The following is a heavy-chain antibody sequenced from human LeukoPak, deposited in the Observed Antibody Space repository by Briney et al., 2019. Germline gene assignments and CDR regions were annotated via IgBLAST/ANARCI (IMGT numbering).Heavy chain of an antibody. Sequence: SETLSLTCTVSGGSISSGDYYWSWIRQPPGKGLEWIGYIYYSGSTYYNPSLKSRVTISVDTSKNQFSLKLSSVTAADTAVYYCARELRGYSGYARAGPEDYWGQGTLVTVSS. CDR1: GGSISSGDYY. V-gene: IGHV4-30-4*01. J-gene: IGHJ4*02. CDR3: ARELRGYSGYARAGPEDY. D-gene: IGHD5-12*01. CDR2: IYYSGST.